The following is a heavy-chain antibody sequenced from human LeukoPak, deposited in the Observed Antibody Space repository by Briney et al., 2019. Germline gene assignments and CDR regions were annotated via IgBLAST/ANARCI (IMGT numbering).Heavy chain of an antibody. J-gene: IGHJ4*02. CDR2: IFTSGNT. CDR1: GAAISSGTYY. Sequence: PSETLSLTCTVSGAAISSGTYYWSWIRQPAGKGLEWIGRIFTSGNTDYNPSLKSRVFISIETSKNRFSLTLNSVTAADTAVYYCARLDYYGSGSSGLVDYWGQGTLVTVSS. CDR3: ARLDYYGSGSSGLVDY. V-gene: IGHV4-61*02. D-gene: IGHD3-10*01.